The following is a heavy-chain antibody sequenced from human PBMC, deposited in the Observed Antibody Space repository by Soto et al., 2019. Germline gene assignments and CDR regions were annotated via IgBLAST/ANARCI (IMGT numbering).Heavy chain of an antibody. CDR1: GFTFSSYS. J-gene: IGHJ6*02. CDR2: ISSSSSTI. Sequence: GSLRLSCAASGFTFSSYSMNWVRQAPGKGLEWVSYISSSSSTIYYADSVKGRFTISRDNSRNTLHLQMNSLRAEDTAVYYCAREVAGSFYYYYGMDVWGQGTTVTVSS. V-gene: IGHV3-48*01. D-gene: IGHD2-15*01. CDR3: AREVAGSFYYYYGMDV.